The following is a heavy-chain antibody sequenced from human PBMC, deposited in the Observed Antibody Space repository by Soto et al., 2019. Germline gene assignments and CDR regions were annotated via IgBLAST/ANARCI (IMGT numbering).Heavy chain of an antibody. J-gene: IGHJ4*02. CDR1: GFTFSRSA. D-gene: IGHD3-3*01. CDR2: IVVGSGNT. CDR3: AAVDHDLWGGYPPPPFDY. Sequence: GASVKVSCKASGFTFSRSAVQWVRQARGQRLEWIGWIVVGSGNTDYAQKFQGRVNITRDMSTSTAYMELSSLRSEDTAVFYCAAVDHDLWGGYPPPPFDYWGQGTLVTVSS. V-gene: IGHV1-58*01.